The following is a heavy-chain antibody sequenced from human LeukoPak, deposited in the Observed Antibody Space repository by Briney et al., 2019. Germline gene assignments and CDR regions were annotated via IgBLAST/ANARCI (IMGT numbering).Heavy chain of an antibody. Sequence: SGTLSLTCTVSGGSISSYYWSWIRQPAGKGLEWIGRIYTSGSTNYNPSLKSRVTMSVDTSKNQFSLKLSSVTAADTAVYYCARDWAPREGLLYWFDPWGQGTLVTVSS. D-gene: IGHD2/OR15-2a*01. CDR3: ARDWAPREGLLYWFDP. V-gene: IGHV4-4*07. CDR2: IYTSGST. J-gene: IGHJ5*02. CDR1: GGSISSYY.